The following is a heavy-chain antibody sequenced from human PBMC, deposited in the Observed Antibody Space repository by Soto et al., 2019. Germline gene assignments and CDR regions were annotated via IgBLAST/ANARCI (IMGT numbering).Heavy chain of an antibody. V-gene: IGHV3-15*07. CDR1: GFTFSNAW. J-gene: IGHJ5*02. CDR3: TQDPYYDFWSGYQRINWFDP. CDR2: IKSKTDGGTT. D-gene: IGHD3-3*01. Sequence: GGSLRLSCAASGFTFSNAWMNWVRQAPGKGLKWVGRIKSKTDGGTTDYAAPVKGRFTISRDDSKNTLYLQMNSLKTEDTAVYYCTQDPYYDFWSGYQRINWFDPWGQGTLVTVSS.